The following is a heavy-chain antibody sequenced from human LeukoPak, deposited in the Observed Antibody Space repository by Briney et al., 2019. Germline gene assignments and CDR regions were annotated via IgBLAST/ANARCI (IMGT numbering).Heavy chain of an antibody. D-gene: IGHD3-16*02. V-gene: IGHV3-30*04. CDR1: GFTFSSYA. CDR3: ARDYQAYFDY. J-gene: IGHJ4*02. Sequence: GGSLRLSCAASGFTFSSYAMHWVRQAPGKGLEWVAVISYDGSNKYYADSVKGRFTISRDNSENTLYLQMSSLRAEDTAVYYCARDYQAYFDYWGQGTLVTVSS. CDR2: ISYDGSNK.